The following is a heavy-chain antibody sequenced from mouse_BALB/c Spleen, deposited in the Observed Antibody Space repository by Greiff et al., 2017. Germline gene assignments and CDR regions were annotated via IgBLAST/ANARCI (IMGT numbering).Heavy chain of an antibody. D-gene: IGHD1-1*01. CDR1: GYTFTDYE. Sequence: QVQLQQSGAELVRPGASVTLSCKASGYTFTDYEMHWVKQTPVHGLEWIGAIDPETGGTAYNQKFKGKATLTADKSSSTAYMELRSLTSEDSAVYYCTSRFITTVVDPFDYWGQGTTLTVSS. V-gene: IGHV1-15*01. J-gene: IGHJ2*01. CDR3: TSRFITTVVDPFDY. CDR2: IDPETGGT.